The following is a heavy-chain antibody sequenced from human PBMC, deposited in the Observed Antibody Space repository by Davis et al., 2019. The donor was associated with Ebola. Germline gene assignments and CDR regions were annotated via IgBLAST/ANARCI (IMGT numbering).Heavy chain of an antibody. CDR3: AKDLDERSGYDSVYFDF. Sequence: PGGSLRLSCAASGITFSNYAMSWVRQAPGKGLEWVSAINSGADRTYYADSVKGRFTISRDNSKNTLFLQMNSLRVEDTAVYYCAKDLDERSGYDSVYFDFWGQGTQVTVSS. J-gene: IGHJ4*02. D-gene: IGHD5-12*01. CDR2: INSGADRT. V-gene: IGHV3-23*01. CDR1: GITFSNYA.